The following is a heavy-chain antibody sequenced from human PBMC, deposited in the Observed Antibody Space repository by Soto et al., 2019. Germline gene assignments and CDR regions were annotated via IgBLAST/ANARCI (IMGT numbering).Heavy chain of an antibody. CDR3: ARGLPGYYGKDV. CDR2: IKGDGSRI. V-gene: IGHV3-74*01. J-gene: IGHJ6*01. D-gene: IGHD4-17*01. CDR1: GFTFSNYW. Sequence: EVQLVESGGGLVQPGGSLRLSCAASGFTFSNYWIHWVRQAPGKGLVWVSRIKGDGSRIDYADSVKGRFIISRDNAKNTVYVQMTSLGDEDAAVYYCARGLPGYYGKDVWGQGHTVAVSS.